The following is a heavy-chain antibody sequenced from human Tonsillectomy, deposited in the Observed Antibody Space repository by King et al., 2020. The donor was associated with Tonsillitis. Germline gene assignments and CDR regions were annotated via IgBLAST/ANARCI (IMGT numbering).Heavy chain of an antibody. J-gene: IGHJ6*01. CDR1: GSSFSTSGVA. V-gene: IGHV2-5*02. CDR3: AHRLGPTLPSNSGMDV. D-gene: IGHD2-15*01. CDR2: IYWDDDQ. Sequence: TLKESGPTLVRPTQTLTLTCTFSGSSFSTSGVAVGWIRQPPGKALEWLALIYWDDDQRYNQSLKSRLTITKDTSKNQVVLTMTNMDPVDTATYYCAHRLGPTLPSNSGMDVWGPATTLPGSP.